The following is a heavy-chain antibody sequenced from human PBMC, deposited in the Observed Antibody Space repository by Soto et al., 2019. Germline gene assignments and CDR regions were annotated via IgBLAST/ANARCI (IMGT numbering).Heavy chain of an antibody. CDR2: ISWNSGSI. CDR3: AILTDEYYFDD. CDR1: GFTFDDYA. J-gene: IGHJ4*02. D-gene: IGHD3-9*01. Sequence: PGGSLRLSCAASGFTFDDYAMHWVRQAPGKGLEWVSGISWNSGSIGYADSVKGRFTISRDNAKNSLYLQMNSLRAEDTALYYCAILTDEYYFDDWGQGTLVTVSS. V-gene: IGHV3-9*01.